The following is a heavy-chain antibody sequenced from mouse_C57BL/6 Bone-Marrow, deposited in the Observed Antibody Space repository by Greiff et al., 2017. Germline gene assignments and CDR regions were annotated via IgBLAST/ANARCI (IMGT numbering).Heavy chain of an antibody. CDR1: GYTFTSYW. CDR2: INPSSGYT. J-gene: IGHJ2*01. V-gene: IGHV1-7*01. Sequence: QVQLQQSGAELAKPGASVKLSCKASGYTFTSYWMHWVTQRPGPGLAWIGYINPSSGYTKYNQKFKDKATLTADKSSSTAYMQRSSLTYEDSAVYYCARLFPSYYFDYWGQGTTRTVSS. CDR3: ARLFPSYYFDY.